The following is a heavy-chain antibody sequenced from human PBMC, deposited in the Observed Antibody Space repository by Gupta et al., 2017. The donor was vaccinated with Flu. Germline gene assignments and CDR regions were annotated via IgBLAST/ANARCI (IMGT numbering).Heavy chain of an antibody. CDR1: GYSFTSYW. Sequence: EVQLVQSGAEVKKPGESLRISCKGSGYSFTSYWISWVRQMAGKGLEWMGRIDPSDSYTKYSPSCQGHVTISADKSISTADLQWSSLKASETAMYYCARQEDATMVRGDIGGYWGQGTLVTVSS. J-gene: IGHJ4*02. D-gene: IGHD3-10*01. V-gene: IGHV5-10-1*01. CDR3: ARQEDATMVRGDIGGY. CDR2: IDPSDSYT.